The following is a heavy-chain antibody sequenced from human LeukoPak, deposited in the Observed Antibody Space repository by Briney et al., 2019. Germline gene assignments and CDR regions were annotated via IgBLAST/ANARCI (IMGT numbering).Heavy chain of an antibody. CDR1: GGSISSSSYY. CDR2: IYYSGST. V-gene: IGHV4-39*01. J-gene: IGHJ5*02. Sequence: SETLSLTCTVSGGSISSSSYYWGWIRQPPGKGLEWIGSIYYSGSTYYNPSLKSRVTISVDTSKNQFSLKLSSVTAADTAVYYCARHAYYDFTNWFDPWGQGTLVTVSS. D-gene: IGHD3-3*01. CDR3: ARHAYYDFTNWFDP.